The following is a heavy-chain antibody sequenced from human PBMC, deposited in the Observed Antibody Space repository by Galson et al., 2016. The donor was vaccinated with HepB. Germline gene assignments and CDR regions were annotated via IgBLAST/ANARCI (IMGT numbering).Heavy chain of an antibody. CDR1: GLTFSRYS. D-gene: IGHD3-10*01. CDR3: ARTLWFGDLLYPPYFDF. J-gene: IGHJ4*02. CDR2: ISSSSTYI. V-gene: IGHV3-21*01. Sequence: SLRLSCAASGLTFSRYSMNWVRQAPGKGLEWVSSISSSSTYIYYADSVKGRFTISRDNAKNSLFLQMSSLRAEDTAVYYCARTLWFGDLLYPPYFDFWGQGTLVTVSS.